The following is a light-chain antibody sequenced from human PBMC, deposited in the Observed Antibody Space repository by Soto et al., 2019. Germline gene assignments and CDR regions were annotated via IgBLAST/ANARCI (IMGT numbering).Light chain of an antibody. Sequence: DIVMTQSPLSLPVTPGEPASISCRSSQSLLHSNGYNYLDWYLQKPGQSPQLLIYLGSNRASGVPDRFSGSGSGTDFTLKISRVEAEDVGVYYCMQALQTSYTFGLGTKLEIK. CDR1: QSLLHSNGYNY. J-gene: IGKJ2*01. CDR3: MQALQTSYT. V-gene: IGKV2-28*01. CDR2: LGS.